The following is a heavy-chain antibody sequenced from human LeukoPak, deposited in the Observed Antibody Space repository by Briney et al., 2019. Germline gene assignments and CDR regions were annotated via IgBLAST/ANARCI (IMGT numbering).Heavy chain of an antibody. D-gene: IGHD2-2*02. CDR3: ARDGKGYCSSTSFYILDY. V-gene: IGHV3-33*01. CDR1: GFTFSSYG. Sequence: GRSLRLSCAASGFTFSSYGMHWVRQAPGKGLEWVAVIWYDGSNKYYADSVKGRFTISRDNSKNTLYLQMNSLGAEDTAVYYCARDGKGYCSSTSFYILDYWGQGTLVTVSS. CDR2: IWYDGSNK. J-gene: IGHJ4*02.